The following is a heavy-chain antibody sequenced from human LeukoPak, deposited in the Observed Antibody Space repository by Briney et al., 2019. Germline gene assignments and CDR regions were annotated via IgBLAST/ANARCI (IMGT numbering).Heavy chain of an antibody. V-gene: IGHV4-59*01. CDR2: IYYSGST. Sequence: SETLSLTCTVSNGSISGYYWSWIRQPPGKGLEWIGYIYYSGSTSYNPSLKSRVTISVDTSKNLFSLKLSSVTAADTAVYYCAREKTYYDIFSGYYSDAFDIWGQGTMVTVSS. J-gene: IGHJ3*02. CDR3: AREKTYYDIFSGYYSDAFDI. CDR1: NGSISGYY. D-gene: IGHD3-9*01.